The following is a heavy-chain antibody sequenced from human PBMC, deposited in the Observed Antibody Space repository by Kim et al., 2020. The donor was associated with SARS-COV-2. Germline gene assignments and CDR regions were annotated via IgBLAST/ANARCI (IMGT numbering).Heavy chain of an antibody. CDR3: VESPYCGGDCYYFGLDV. J-gene: IGHJ6*01. CDR2: ITASGAST. Sequence: GGSLRLSCAASGFTLTTYAMSWVRQAPGKGLQWVSSITASGASTYYADSVKGRFTISRDNSKNTLYLQMHSLRAEDTAVYYCVESPYCGGDCYYFGLDV. D-gene: IGHD2-21*01. CDR1: GFTLTTYA. V-gene: IGHV3-23*01.